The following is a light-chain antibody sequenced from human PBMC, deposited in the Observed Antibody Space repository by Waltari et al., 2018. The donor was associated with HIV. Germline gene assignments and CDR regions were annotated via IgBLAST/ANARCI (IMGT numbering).Light chain of an antibody. V-gene: IGKV3-20*01. CDR1: QSVINNY. Sequence: EIVLTQSPGTLSLSPGERATLSCRASQSVINNYLAWYQQKPGQAPRILIYGASSRATGIPDRFSGTGSGTDFTLSISRLEPEDFAVYYCQQFGTSPRTFGQGTKVEIK. J-gene: IGKJ1*01. CDR3: QQFGTSPRT. CDR2: GAS.